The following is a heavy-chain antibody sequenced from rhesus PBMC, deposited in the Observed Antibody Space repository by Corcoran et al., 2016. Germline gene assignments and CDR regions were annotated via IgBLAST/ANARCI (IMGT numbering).Heavy chain of an antibody. J-gene: IGHJ3*01. D-gene: IGHD6-25*01. V-gene: IGHV4-173*01. CDR3: ASNSGSWNLGDAFDF. CDR2: ISGCGGST. CDR1: GGSISSNY. Sequence: QVQLQESGPGLVKPSETLSLTCAVSGGSISSNYWSWIRQPPGKGLEWIGRISGCGGSTDYNPSLKCRVPIYAATAKNQFSLKLSTVTAADTAVYYCASNSGSWNLGDAFDFWGQGLRVTVSS.